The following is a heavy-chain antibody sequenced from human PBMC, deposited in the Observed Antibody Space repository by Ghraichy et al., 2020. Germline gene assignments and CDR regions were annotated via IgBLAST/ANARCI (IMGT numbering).Heavy chain of an antibody. J-gene: IGHJ4*02. CDR2: IYHSGST. CDR1: GGSISSSNW. D-gene: IGHD3-22*01. Sequence: SETLSLTCAVSGGSISSSNWWSWVRQPPGKGLEWIGEIYHSGSTNYNPSLKSRVTISVDKSKNQFSLKLSSVTAADTAVYYCATGTYDSSGYYSYFDYWGQGTLVTVSS. CDR3: ATGTYDSSGYYSYFDY. V-gene: IGHV4-4*02.